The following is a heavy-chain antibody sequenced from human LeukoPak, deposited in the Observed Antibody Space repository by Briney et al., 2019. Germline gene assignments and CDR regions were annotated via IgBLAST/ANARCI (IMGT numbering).Heavy chain of an antibody. Sequence: SLKVSCXASRGTFSTYAISWVRHAPGQGLEWMGGIIPIFGTANYAQKFQGRVTITADEATSTAYMELSSLRSEDTAVYYCARLTIFGVVEGVYFDYWGQGTLVTVSS. CDR2: IIPIFGTA. D-gene: IGHD3-3*01. CDR3: ARLTIFGVVEGVYFDY. J-gene: IGHJ4*02. CDR1: RGTFSTYA. V-gene: IGHV1-69*01.